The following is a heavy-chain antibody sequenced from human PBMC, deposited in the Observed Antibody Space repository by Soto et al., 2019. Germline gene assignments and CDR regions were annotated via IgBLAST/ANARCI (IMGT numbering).Heavy chain of an antibody. D-gene: IGHD3-10*01. CDR2: ISASGSNT. V-gene: IGHV3-23*01. Sequence: EVQVLESGGGLVQPGGSLRLSCVASGFTFSSSAMSWVRQAPGKGLEWVSSISASGSNTYYGDYVKGRFTISSDNTKNTLYVEMTILRADDTGVYYCAAYGSRYYYAYWGQGTLVTVSS. J-gene: IGHJ4*01. CDR1: GFTFSSSA. CDR3: AAYGSRYYYAY.